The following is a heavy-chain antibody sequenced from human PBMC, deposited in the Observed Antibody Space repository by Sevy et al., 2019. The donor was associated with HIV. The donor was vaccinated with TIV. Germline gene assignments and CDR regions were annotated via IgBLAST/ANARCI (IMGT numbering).Heavy chain of an antibody. V-gene: IGHV3-7*01. D-gene: IGHD6-13*01. Sequence: GGSLRLSCAASGFTFTDYWMNWVRQAPGKGPEWVADIKQDGSEKYYVDSVKGRFTISRDNAKNTLYLQMNSLRVEDTDVYYRARDGTAPSIYFYSWGQGPLYTVSS. CDR3: ARDGTAPSIYFYS. CDR2: IKQDGSEK. J-gene: IGHJ4*02. CDR1: GFTFTDYW.